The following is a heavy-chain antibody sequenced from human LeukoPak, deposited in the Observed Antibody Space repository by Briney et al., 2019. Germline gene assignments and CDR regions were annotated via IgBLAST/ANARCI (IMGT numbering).Heavy chain of an antibody. CDR2: IKQDGSEK. J-gene: IGHJ6*02. D-gene: IGHD6-13*01. V-gene: IGHV3-7*01. Sequence: QSGGSLRLSCAASGFTFSSYWMTWVRQAPGKGLEWVANIKQDGSEKYYVDSVKGRFTISRDNAKNSLYLQMNSLRAEDTAVYYCAGGGPGIEDRGSYYGMDVWGQGTTVTVSS. CDR3: AGGGPGIEDRGSYYGMDV. CDR1: GFTFSSYW.